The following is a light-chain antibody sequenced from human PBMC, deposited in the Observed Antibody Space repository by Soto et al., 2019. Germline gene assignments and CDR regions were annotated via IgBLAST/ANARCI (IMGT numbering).Light chain of an antibody. CDR2: EVS. Sequence: QSVLTQPPSASGSPGQSVTISCTGSITDIGTYHYVSWYQQHPGKAPKLIIYEVSERPSGVPDRFSGSKSGNTASLTVSGLQAADEADYYCSSYAGTKTLIFGGGTKVTVL. V-gene: IGLV2-8*01. CDR1: ITDIGTYHY. CDR3: SSYAGTKTLI. J-gene: IGLJ2*01.